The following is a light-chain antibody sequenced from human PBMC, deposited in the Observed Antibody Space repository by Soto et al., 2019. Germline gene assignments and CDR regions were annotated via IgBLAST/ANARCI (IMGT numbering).Light chain of an antibody. Sequence: DIRMTQSPSSLSAFVGDTVTITCRASQDIIYYLAWYQQKPGKMPKLLLHSASTLQTGVQSRFSGTGSGTGFTLTINNLQPEDVATYYCQQYSSAPNTFGQGSRLEIK. CDR1: QDIIYY. J-gene: IGKJ2*01. V-gene: IGKV1-27*01. CDR3: QQYSSAPNT. CDR2: SAS.